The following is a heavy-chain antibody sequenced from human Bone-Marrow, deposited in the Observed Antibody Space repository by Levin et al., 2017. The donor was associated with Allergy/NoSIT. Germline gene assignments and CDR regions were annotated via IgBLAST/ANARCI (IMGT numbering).Heavy chain of an antibody. D-gene: IGHD3-22*01. CDR1: GGTFSSYT. V-gene: IGHV1-69*02. CDR3: ARVGGKYYESSGYVYGGFDY. Sequence: KISCKASGGTFSSYTISWVRQAPGQGLEWMGRIIPILGIANYAQKFQGRVTITADKSTSTAYMELSSLRSEDTAVYYCARVGGKYYESSGYVYGGFDYWGQGTLVTVSS. CDR2: IIPILGIA. J-gene: IGHJ4*02.